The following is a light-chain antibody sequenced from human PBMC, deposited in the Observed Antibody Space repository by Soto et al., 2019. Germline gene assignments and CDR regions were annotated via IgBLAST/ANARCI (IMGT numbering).Light chain of an antibody. J-gene: IGKJ5*01. CDR1: QSITST. Sequence: EIVLMQSPCTLSLSPGERATLSCRASQSITSTSLVWYQQKPGHPPRLLIYATSSRATGIPARFSGSGSGTEFALTVSSLQSEDFAVYYCQQYDDWPLITFGQGTRLEIK. CDR3: QQYDDWPLIT. V-gene: IGKV3-15*01. CDR2: ATS.